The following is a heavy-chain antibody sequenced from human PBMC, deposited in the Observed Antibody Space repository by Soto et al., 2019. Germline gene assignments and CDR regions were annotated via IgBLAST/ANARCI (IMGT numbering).Heavy chain of an antibody. CDR3: ARPTYYYDSSGPPAY. J-gene: IGHJ4*02. CDR1: GFTFSTYA. CDR2: VSASGLNT. V-gene: IGHV3-23*01. Sequence: GGSLRLSCAASGFTFSTYAMAWVRQAPGKGLEWVSGVSASGLNTDYADPVKGRFYISRDNSKNTVSLHMNSLRAEDTAVYYSARPTYYYDSSGPPAYWGQGTLVTVSS. D-gene: IGHD3-22*01.